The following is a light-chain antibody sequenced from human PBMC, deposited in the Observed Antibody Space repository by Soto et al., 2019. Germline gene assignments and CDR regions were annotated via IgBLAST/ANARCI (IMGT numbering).Light chain of an antibody. Sequence: EIVLTQSPGTMSLSPGERATLSCRASQSVSSSYLAWYQQKPGQAPRLLIYGASSRATGFPDRLSGSGSGTDFTLTISRLEPEDFAVYYCQQYGVSSLYTFGQGTKLEIK. CDR1: QSVSSSY. V-gene: IGKV3-20*01. CDR3: QQYGVSSLYT. CDR2: GAS. J-gene: IGKJ2*01.